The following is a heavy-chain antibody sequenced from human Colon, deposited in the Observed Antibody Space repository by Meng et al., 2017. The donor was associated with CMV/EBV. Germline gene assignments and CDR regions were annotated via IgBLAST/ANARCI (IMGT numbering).Heavy chain of an antibody. CDR3: AKDYSSGWYDY. Sequence: LSCAASGFTCSHYAMSWVRQAPGKGLEWGASTSGSGGSTYYADSVKGRFTISRDNSKNTLYLQMNSLRAEDTALYYCAKDYSSGWYDYWGQGTLVTVSS. V-gene: IGHV3-23*01. CDR2: TSGSGGST. CDR1: GFTCSHYA. D-gene: IGHD6-19*01. J-gene: IGHJ4*02.